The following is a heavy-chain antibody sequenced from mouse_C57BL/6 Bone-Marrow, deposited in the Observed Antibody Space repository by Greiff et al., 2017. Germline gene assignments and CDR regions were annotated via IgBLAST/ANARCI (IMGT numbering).Heavy chain of an antibody. V-gene: IGHV5-9*01. D-gene: IGHD1-1*01. Sequence: EVQGVESGGGLVKPGGSLKLSCAASGFTFSSYTMSWVRQTPVKRLQWVAAISGGGGNTYSPDSVKGRFTISSDNDKNILYLQMSSLRSEDTALYYCSRQVTTVLATKYFDVWGTGTTVTVSS. CDR1: GFTFSSYT. CDR2: ISGGGGNT. J-gene: IGHJ1*03. CDR3: SRQVTTVLATKYFDV.